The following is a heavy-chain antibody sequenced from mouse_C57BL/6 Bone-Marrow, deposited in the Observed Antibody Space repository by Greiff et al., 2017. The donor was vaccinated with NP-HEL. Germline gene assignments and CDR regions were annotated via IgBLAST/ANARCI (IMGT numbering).Heavy chain of an antibody. CDR2: ISSGSSTI. J-gene: IGHJ4*01. D-gene: IGHD3-3*01. V-gene: IGHV5-17*01. Sequence: DVKLVESGGGLVKPGGSLKLSCAASGFTFSDYGMHWVRQAPETGLEWVAYISSGSSTIYYADTVKGRFTISRDNAKNTLFLQMTSLRSEDTAMYYCARGGWVYAMDYWGQGTSVTVSS. CDR3: ARGGWVYAMDY. CDR1: GFTFSDYG.